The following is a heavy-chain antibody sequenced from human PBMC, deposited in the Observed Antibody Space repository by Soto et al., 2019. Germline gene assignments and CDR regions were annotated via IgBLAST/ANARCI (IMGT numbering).Heavy chain of an antibody. Sequence: EVQLLESGGGLVQPGGSLRLSCAASGFTFSSYGMGWVRQAPGKGLEFVSAISNGGTDTYYAGSVKGRFTISRDNSKNTLYLQMNSLRAEDTAVYYCAKEMGAAKPFDYWGQGTLVTVSS. J-gene: IGHJ4*02. CDR3: AKEMGAAKPFDY. CDR2: ISNGGTDT. D-gene: IGHD1-26*01. CDR1: GFTFSSYG. V-gene: IGHV3-23*01.